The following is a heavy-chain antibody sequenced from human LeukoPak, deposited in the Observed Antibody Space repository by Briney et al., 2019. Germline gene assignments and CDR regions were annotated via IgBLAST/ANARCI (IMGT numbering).Heavy chain of an antibody. Sequence: AGGSLRLSCAASGFTFSSYAMSWVRQAPGKGLEWVSAISGSGGSTYYADSVKGRFTISRDNSKNTLYLQMNSLRAEDTAVYYCTRLSAYYDILTGYYSTLGYFDYWGQGTLVTVSP. CDR2: ISGSGGST. CDR1: GFTFSSYA. V-gene: IGHV3-23*01. D-gene: IGHD3-9*01. J-gene: IGHJ4*02. CDR3: TRLSAYYDILTGYYSTLGYFDY.